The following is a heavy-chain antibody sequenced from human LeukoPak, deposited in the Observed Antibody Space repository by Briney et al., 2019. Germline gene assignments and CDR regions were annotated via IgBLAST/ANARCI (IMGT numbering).Heavy chain of an antibody. D-gene: IGHD1-1*01. J-gene: IGHJ6*02. CDR1: GFTFSSYA. Sequence: GGSLRLSCAASGFTFSSYAMHWVRQAPGKGLEWVSYISSSGSTIYYADSVKGRFTISRDNAKNSLYLQMNSLRAEDTAVYYCARDLLERRSVWGQGTTVTVSS. CDR3: ARDLLERRSV. CDR2: ISSSGSTI. V-gene: IGHV3-48*04.